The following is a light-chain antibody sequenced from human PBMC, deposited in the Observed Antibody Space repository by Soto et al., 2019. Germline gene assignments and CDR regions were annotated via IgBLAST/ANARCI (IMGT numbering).Light chain of an antibody. Sequence: IQVTQAPSSLSASVGDRVTITCRASQDIRDDLGWYQQKPGKAPRLVIYGVSHLQSGVPSRFSGSGFGTDVSLTISSLQPEDSATYYCLQDYNSPITFGGGTKVEIK. V-gene: IGKV1-6*01. J-gene: IGKJ4*01. CDR3: LQDYNSPIT. CDR2: GVS. CDR1: QDIRDD.